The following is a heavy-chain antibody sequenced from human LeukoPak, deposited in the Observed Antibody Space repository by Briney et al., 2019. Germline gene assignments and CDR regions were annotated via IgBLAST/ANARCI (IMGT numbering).Heavy chain of an antibody. Sequence: SETLSLTCTVSGGSISSHYWSWIRQPPGKGLEWVGYIYYSGSTNYNPSLKSRVTISVDTSKNQFSLKLSSVTAADTAVYYCARAQVGELLPDAFDIWGQGTMVTVSS. CDR2: IYYSGST. V-gene: IGHV4-59*11. J-gene: IGHJ3*02. D-gene: IGHD3-10*01. CDR3: ARAQVGELLPDAFDI. CDR1: GGSISSHY.